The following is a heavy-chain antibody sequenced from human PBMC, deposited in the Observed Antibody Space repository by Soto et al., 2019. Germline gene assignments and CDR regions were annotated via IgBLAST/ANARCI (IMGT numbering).Heavy chain of an antibody. CDR1: GFTFSSYW. J-gene: IGHJ4*02. D-gene: IGHD2-8*02. CDR3: AGGRGWSTGTHNLDN. CDR2: IKQDGSEK. V-gene: IGHV3-7*01. Sequence: EVQLVESGGGLVQHGGSLRLSCAASGFTFSSYWMSWVRQATGKGLDWVANIKQDGSEKYYVDSVKGRFTISRDNDKNLLYLQMKSLRAEDTGVYYCAGGRGWSTGTHNLDNWGQGTLVTFAP.